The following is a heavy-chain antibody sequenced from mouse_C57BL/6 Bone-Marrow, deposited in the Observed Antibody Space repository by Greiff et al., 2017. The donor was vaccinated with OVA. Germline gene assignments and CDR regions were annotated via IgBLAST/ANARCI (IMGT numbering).Heavy chain of an antibody. CDR1: GYTFTDYN. V-gene: IGHV1-18*01. D-gene: IGHD3-2*02. CDR3: ARGESSGQEWWRFAY. Sequence: EVQLQQSGPELVKPGASVKIPCKASGYTFTDYNMDWVKQSHGKSLEWIGDINPNNGGTIYNQKFKGKATLTVDKSSSTAYMELRSLTSEDTAVDYCARGESSGQEWWRFAYWGQGTLVTVSA. J-gene: IGHJ3*01. CDR2: INPNNGGT.